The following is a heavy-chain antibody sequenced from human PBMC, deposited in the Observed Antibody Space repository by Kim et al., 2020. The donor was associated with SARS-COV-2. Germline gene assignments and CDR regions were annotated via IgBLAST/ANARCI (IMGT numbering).Heavy chain of an antibody. CDR2: ISSSSSTI. Sequence: GGSLRLSCAASGFTFSSYSMNWVRQAPGKGLEWVSYISSSSSTIYYADSVKGRFTISRDNAKNSLYLQMNSLRAEDTAVYYCARGCGGDCYLNDWYFDLWGRGTLVTVSS. CDR1: GFTFSSYS. CDR3: ARGCGGDCYLNDWYFDL. J-gene: IGHJ2*01. V-gene: IGHV3-48*04. D-gene: IGHD2-21*02.